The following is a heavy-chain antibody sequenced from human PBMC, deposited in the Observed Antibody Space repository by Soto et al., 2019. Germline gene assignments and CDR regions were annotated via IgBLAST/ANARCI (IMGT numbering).Heavy chain of an antibody. J-gene: IGHJ4*02. CDR1: GGTFSSYT. Sequence: SVKVSCKASGGTFSSYTISWVRQAPGQGLEWMGRIIPILGIANYAQKFQGRVTITADKSTSTAYMELSSLRSEDTAVYYCRSPGYCTNGVCFNDYWGQGTLVTVSS. D-gene: IGHD2-8*01. CDR2: IIPILGIA. V-gene: IGHV1-69*02. CDR3: RSPGYCTNGVCFNDY.